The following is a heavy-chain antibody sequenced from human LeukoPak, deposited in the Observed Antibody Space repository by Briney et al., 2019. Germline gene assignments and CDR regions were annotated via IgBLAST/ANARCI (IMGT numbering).Heavy chain of an antibody. J-gene: IGHJ5*02. CDR2: IIPIFGTA. D-gene: IGHD2-2*01. CDR3: ARALLRYCSSTSCYWFDP. Sequence: SVKVSCKGSGYTLSNHAFSWVRQAPGQGLEWMGGIIPIFGTANYAQKFQGRVTITADESTSTAYMELSSLRSEDTAVYYCARALLRYCSSTSCYWFDPWGQGTLVTVSS. V-gene: IGHV1-69*13. CDR1: GYTLSNHA.